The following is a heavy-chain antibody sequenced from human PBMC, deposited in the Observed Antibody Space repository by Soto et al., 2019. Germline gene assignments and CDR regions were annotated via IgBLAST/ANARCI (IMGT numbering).Heavy chain of an antibody. D-gene: IGHD3-16*01. J-gene: IGHJ6*03. CDR2: ISWNSGSI. CDR3: AKAGGRRVWHNYYYYMDV. CDR1: GFTFDDYA. V-gene: IGHV3-9*01. Sequence: PGGSLRLSCAASGFTFDDYAMHWVRQAPGKGLEWVSGISWNSGSIGYADSVKGRFTISRDNAKNSLYLQMNSLRAEDTALYYCAKAGGRRVWHNYYYYMDVWGKGTTVTVSS.